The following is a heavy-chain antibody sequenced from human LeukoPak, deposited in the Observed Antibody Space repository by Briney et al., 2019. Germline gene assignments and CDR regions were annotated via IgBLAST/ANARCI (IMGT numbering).Heavy chain of an antibody. D-gene: IGHD1-7*01. CDR2: IYYSGST. CDR3: ARLRNRNCFYNY. V-gene: IGHV4-39*02. J-gene: IGHJ4*02. CDR1: GGSISSSSYY. Sequence: SETLSLTCTVSGGSISSSSYYWGWIRQPPGKGLEWIGTIYYSGSTFYNPSLKSRVTISVDTSKNHFSLKLSSAAAADTAVYDRARLRNRNCFYNYWGQGTLVTVSS.